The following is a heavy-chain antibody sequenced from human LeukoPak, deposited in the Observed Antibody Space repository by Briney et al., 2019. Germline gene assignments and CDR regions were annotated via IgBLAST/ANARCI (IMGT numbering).Heavy chain of an antibody. CDR3: AKKGATTGDFDY. V-gene: IGHV3-23*01. D-gene: IGHD1-26*01. CDR1: GFTFSNFL. CDR2: ISGSGGDT. J-gene: IGHJ4*02. Sequence: GGSLRLSCAASGFTFSNFLMTWVRQAPGKGPEWVSAISGSGGDTYYADSVKGRFTISRDNSKNTLYLQMNSLRAEDTAVYYCAKKGATTGDFDYWGQGTLVIVSS.